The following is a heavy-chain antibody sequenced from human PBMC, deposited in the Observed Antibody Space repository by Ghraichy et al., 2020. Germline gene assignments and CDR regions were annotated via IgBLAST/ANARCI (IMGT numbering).Heavy chain of an antibody. J-gene: IGHJ5*02. Sequence: GGSLRLSCAASGFTFSSYSMNWVRQAPGKGLEWVSYISSSSSTIYYADSVKGRFTISRDNAKNSLYLQMNSLRAEDTAVYYYARRDYGDYPGWFDPWGQGTLVTVSS. CDR3: ARRDYGDYPGWFDP. CDR1: GFTFSSYS. D-gene: IGHD4-17*01. V-gene: IGHV3-48*01. CDR2: ISSSSSTI.